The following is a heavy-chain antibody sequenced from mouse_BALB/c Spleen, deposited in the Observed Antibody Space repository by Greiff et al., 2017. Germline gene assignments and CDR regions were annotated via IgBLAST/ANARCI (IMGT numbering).Heavy chain of an antibody. D-gene: IGHD6-1*01. V-gene: IGHV5-6-4*01. CDR2: ISSGGSYT. CDR3: AREGASSPWWDLDV. CDR1: GFTFSSYT. J-gene: IGHJ1*01. Sequence: EVQVVESGGGLVKPGGSLKLSCAASGFTFSSYTMSWVRQTPGKRLEWVGTISSGGSYTYYPDTVTGRFTISRDNTRNTLYLEMSSLKSEDTAMYYCAREGASSPWWDLDVWGAGTTVTVSS.